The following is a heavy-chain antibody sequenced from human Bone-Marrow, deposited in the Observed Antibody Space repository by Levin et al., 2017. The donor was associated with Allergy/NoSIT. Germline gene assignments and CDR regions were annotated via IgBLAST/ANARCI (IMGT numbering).Heavy chain of an antibody. Sequence: SGPTLVKPTQTLTLTCTFSGFSLSANGVGVGWIRQPPRKALEWLAVIYWDGDKRYSPSLRSRLTITPDTSKNQVVLTMTNMDPQETATYFCAHQSATVMELDYFDFWGQGTLVTVSS. V-gene: IGHV2-5*02. CDR1: GFSLSANGVG. CDR3: AHQSATVMELDYFDF. D-gene: IGHD5-12*01. CDR2: IYWDGDK. J-gene: IGHJ4*02.